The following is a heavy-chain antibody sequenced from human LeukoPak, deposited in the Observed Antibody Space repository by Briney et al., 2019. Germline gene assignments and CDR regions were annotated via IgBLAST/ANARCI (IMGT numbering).Heavy chain of an antibody. CDR2: IYYLGST. J-gene: IGHJ4*02. V-gene: IGHV4-59*01. CDR1: GDSISNYY. CDR3: ARIYSTGWNFFDN. D-gene: IGHD6-19*01. Sequence: PSETLSLTCTVSGDSISNYYWSWIRQPPGKGLEWIGYIYYLGSTNYNPSLKSRVTISVDTSKNQFSLSLNSVTAADTAVYYCARIYSTGWNFFDNWGQGTLVTVSS.